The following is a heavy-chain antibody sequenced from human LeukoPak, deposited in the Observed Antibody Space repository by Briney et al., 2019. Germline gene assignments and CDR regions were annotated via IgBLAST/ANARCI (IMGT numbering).Heavy chain of an antibody. Sequence: PGGSLRLSCAASGFTFSSYGMHWVRQAPGKGLEWVAVIWYDGSNKYYADSVKGRFTISRDNSKNTLYLQMNSLRAEDTAVYYCARVSYYGPGSYYTSPYYYYGMDVWGQGTTVTVSS. CDR1: GFTFSSYG. CDR2: IWYDGSNK. J-gene: IGHJ6*02. D-gene: IGHD3-10*01. V-gene: IGHV3-33*01. CDR3: ARVSYYGPGSYYTSPYYYYGMDV.